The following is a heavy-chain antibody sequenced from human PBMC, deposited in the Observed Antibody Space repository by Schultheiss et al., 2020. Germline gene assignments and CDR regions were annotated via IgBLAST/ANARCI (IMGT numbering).Heavy chain of an antibody. D-gene: IGHD3-10*01. V-gene: IGHV1-18*01. J-gene: IGHJ4*02. Sequence: ASVKVSCKASGGTFSSYAFSWLRLAPGQGLEWMGWVSVYNGNTNYAQKLQGRVTMTTDTSTSTAYMELSRLRSDDTAVYYCARERGRYSYGSYYYGSGSYLYWGQGTLVTVSS. CDR1: GGTFSSYA. CDR2: VSVYNGNT. CDR3: ARERGRYSYGSYYYGSGSYLY.